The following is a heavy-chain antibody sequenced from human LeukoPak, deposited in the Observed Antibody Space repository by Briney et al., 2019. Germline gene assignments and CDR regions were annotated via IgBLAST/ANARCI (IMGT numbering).Heavy chain of an antibody. CDR1: GFTFSSYA. Sequence: GGSLGLSCAASGFTFSSYAMSWVRQAPGRGLEWVSAISGSGGSTYYADSVKGRFTISRDNSKNTLYLQMNSLRAEDTAVYYCAKDPRDYYDILTGHYWGQGTLVTVSS. J-gene: IGHJ4*02. D-gene: IGHD3-9*01. CDR2: ISGSGGST. CDR3: AKDPRDYYDILTGHY. V-gene: IGHV3-23*01.